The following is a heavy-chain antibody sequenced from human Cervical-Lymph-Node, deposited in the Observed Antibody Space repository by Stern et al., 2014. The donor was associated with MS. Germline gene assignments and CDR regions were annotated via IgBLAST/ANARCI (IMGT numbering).Heavy chain of an antibody. J-gene: IGHJ4*02. CDR2: IWSDGSNK. V-gene: IGHV3-33*01. Sequence: VQLEESEGGVVQPGRSLRLSCAASGFTFSSYGFHWVRQAPGKGLEWVAVIWSDGSNKYYADSVKGRFTISRDSSKNTLYLQMNSLRAEDTAVYHCARDNGFYYFDYWGQGTLVTVSS. CDR3: ARDNGFYYFDY. D-gene: IGHD2-8*01. CDR1: GFTFSSYG.